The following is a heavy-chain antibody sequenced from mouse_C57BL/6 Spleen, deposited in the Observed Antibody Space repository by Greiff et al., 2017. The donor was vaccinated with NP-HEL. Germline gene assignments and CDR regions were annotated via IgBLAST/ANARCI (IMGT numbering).Heavy chain of an antibody. J-gene: IGHJ4*01. CDR3: ARENYSNYVDYAMDY. Sequence: EVNVVESGGGLVKPRGSLKLSCAASGFTFSDYGMHWVRQAPEKGLEWVAYISSGSSTIYYADTVKGRFTISSDNSKNTLFLQMTSLRSEDTAMYYCARENYSNYVDYAMDYWGQGTSVTVSS. CDR2: ISSGSSTI. D-gene: IGHD2-5*01. V-gene: IGHV5-17*01. CDR1: GFTFSDYG.